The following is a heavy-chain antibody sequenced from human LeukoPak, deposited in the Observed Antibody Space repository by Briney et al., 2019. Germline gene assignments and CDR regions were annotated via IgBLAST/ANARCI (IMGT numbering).Heavy chain of an antibody. D-gene: IGHD3-22*01. CDR3: ARVKRYYYDTSGLYPLYYYYYMDV. CDR1: GFTFSSYW. Sequence: GGSLRLSCAASGFTFSSYWMSWVRQAPGKGLEWVATIKLDGSEKYYVDSVKGRFTIPRDNVRNSLFLQMNSLRAEDAAVYYCARVKRYYYDTSGLYPLYYYYYMDVWGKGTTVTVSS. V-gene: IGHV3-7*01. CDR2: IKLDGSEK. J-gene: IGHJ6*03.